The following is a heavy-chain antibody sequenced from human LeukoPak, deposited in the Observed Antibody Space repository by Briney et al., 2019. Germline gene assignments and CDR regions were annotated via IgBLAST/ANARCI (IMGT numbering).Heavy chain of an antibody. J-gene: IGHJ2*01. CDR2: IYYSGST. CDR3: ARGTGVATIRPWYFDL. V-gene: IGHV4-59*01. CDR1: GGSISSDY. D-gene: IGHD5-12*01. Sequence: SETLSLTCTVSGGSISSDYWSWIRQPPGKGLEWIGYIYYSGSTNYNPSLKSRVTISVDTSKNQFSLKLSSVTAADTAVYYCARGTGVATIRPWYFDLWGRGTLVTVSS.